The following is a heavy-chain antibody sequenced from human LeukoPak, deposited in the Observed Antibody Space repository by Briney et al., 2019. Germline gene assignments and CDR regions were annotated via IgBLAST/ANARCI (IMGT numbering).Heavy chain of an antibody. CDR2: IKQDGSEK. V-gene: IGHV3-7*01. CDR3: ARDNIPAGIAVAGTALDAFDI. J-gene: IGHJ3*02. Sequence: PGGSLRLSCAASGFTFSSYAMSWVRQAPGKGLEWVANIKQDGSEKYYVDSVKGRFTISRDNAKNSLYLQMNSLRAEDTAVYYCARDNIPAGIAVAGTALDAFDIWGQGTMVTVSS. D-gene: IGHD6-19*01. CDR1: GFTFSSYA.